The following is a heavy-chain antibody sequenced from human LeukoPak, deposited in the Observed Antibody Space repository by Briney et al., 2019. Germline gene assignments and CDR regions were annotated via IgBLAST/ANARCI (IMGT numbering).Heavy chain of an antibody. J-gene: IGHJ6*03. CDR2: IYYTGSS. Sequence: SETLSLTCTVSGGSVSDYYWSWIRQSPGKGLEWIGYIYYTGSSSYNPSLRSRVTISADTSKNQFSLKLNSVTPEDTAVYYCARGPQLVDYYYIDVWGKGTTVTVSS. CDR3: ARGPQLVDYYYIDV. CDR1: GGSVSDYY. D-gene: IGHD6-13*01. V-gene: IGHV4-59*02.